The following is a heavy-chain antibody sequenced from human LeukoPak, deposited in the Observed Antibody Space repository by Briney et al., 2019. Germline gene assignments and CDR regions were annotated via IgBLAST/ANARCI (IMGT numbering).Heavy chain of an antibody. CDR3: ARLGADYGVFRVGIMDV. Sequence: PSETLSLTCTVSGGSIGIYYWNWLRQPAGKGLEWIGRIYASGSTNYNPSLKSRVTMSVDTSKNQFSLKLSSVTAADTAVYYCARLGADYGVFRVGIMDVWGQGTTVTVSS. D-gene: IGHD4-17*01. V-gene: IGHV4-4*07. CDR2: IYASGST. CDR1: GGSIGIYY. J-gene: IGHJ6*02.